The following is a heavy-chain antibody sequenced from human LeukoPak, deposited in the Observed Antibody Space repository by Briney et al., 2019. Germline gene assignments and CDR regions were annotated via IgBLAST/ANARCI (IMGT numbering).Heavy chain of an antibody. Sequence: HPGGSLRLSCAASGFTFDNNAMHWIRHTPGKGLEWVSGISWNSGSIGYAGSVQGRFTISRDNAKNSLYLQMNSLRDEDTALYYCAKDMMFHNYGASGIWGQGTMVTVS. CDR3: AKDMMFHNYGASGI. J-gene: IGHJ3*02. CDR2: ISWNSGSI. D-gene: IGHD5-18*01. V-gene: IGHV3-9*01. CDR1: GFTFDNNA.